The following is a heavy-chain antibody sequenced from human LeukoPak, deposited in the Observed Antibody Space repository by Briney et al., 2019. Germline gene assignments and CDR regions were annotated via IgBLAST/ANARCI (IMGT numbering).Heavy chain of an antibody. D-gene: IGHD3-9*01. CDR1: GFTFSDYY. V-gene: IGHV3-11*04. Sequence: PGGSLRLSCAASGFTFSDYYMSWIRQAPGKELEWISYITNTGSTVHYADSVKGRFTISRDNAKNTLYLQMNSLRAEDTAVYYCAKTGSRYDILTGYYYVDVWGKGTTVTISS. CDR2: ITNTGSTV. CDR3: AKTGSRYDILTGYYYVDV. J-gene: IGHJ6*03.